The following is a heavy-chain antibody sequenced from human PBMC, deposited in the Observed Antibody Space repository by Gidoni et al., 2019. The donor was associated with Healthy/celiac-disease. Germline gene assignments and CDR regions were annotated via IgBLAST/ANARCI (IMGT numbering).Heavy chain of an antibody. CDR3: AREPLPPNLVQGVIGYFDY. Sequence: QVQLQESGPGLVKPSATLSLTCAVSGGSISRTNWWSWVRQPPGKGLEWIGEIYHSGSTNYNPSLKSRVTISVDKSKNQFSLKLSSVTAADTAVYYCAREPLPPNLVQGVIGYFDYWGQGTLVTVSS. V-gene: IGHV4-4*02. CDR2: IYHSGST. D-gene: IGHD3-10*01. CDR1: GGSISRTNW. J-gene: IGHJ4*02.